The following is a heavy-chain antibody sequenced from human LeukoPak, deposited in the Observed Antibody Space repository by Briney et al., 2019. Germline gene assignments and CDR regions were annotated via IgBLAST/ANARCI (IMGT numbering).Heavy chain of an antibody. D-gene: IGHD1-1*01. Sequence: GGSLRLSCAASGFTFSSYSLNWVRQAPGKGLEWVSSISTTSSYIYYADSVKGRFTISRDNAKNSLYLQMNSLRAEDTAVYYCARKQLERRTLDVWGKGATVTVSS. CDR1: GFTFSSYS. CDR3: ARKQLERRTLDV. V-gene: IGHV3-21*01. CDR2: ISTTSSYI. J-gene: IGHJ6*04.